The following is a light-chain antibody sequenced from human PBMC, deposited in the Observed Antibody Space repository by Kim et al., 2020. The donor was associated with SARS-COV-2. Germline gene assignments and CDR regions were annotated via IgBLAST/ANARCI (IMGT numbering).Light chain of an antibody. CDR3: CSYAGSTTWV. CDR2: DVS. V-gene: IGLV2-23*02. CDR1: SSDIGKHNL. Sequence: QSALTQPASVSGSPGQSITISCTGTSSDIGKHNLVSWYQQHPGKAPRLTIFDVSKRPSGVSNRFSGSKSGNTASLTISGLQSEDEADYYCCSYAGSTTWVFGGCTKVTVL. J-gene: IGLJ3*02.